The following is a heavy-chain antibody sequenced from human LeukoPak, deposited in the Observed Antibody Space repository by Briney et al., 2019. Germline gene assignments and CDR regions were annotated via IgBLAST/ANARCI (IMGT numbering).Heavy chain of an antibody. CDR1: GFTFSSYA. Sequence: PGGSLRLSCAASGFTFSSYAMHWVRQAPGKGLEWVAVISYDGSNKYYADSVKGRFTISRDNSKNTLYLQMNSLRAEDTAVYYCARVGGDGDYVRAFDIWGQGTMVTVSS. CDR2: ISYDGSNK. V-gene: IGHV3-30-3*01. J-gene: IGHJ3*02. D-gene: IGHD4-17*01. CDR3: ARVGGDGDYVRAFDI.